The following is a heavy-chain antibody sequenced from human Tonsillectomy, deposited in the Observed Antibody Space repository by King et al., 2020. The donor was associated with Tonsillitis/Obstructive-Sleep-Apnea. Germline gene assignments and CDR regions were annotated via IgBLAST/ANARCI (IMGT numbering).Heavy chain of an antibody. Sequence: VQPVESGGGLVKPGGSLRLSCAASGFTFSTYSMNWVRQAPGKGLEWVSSISSNSNYIYYADSVKGRFTISRDNAKNSLYLQMNSLRAEDTAVYYCARTLQGGSSSLDYWGQRTLVTVSS. D-gene: IGHD6-6*01. CDR3: ARTLQGGSSSLDY. CDR2: ISSNSNYI. V-gene: IGHV3-21*01. J-gene: IGHJ4*02. CDR1: GFTFSTYS.